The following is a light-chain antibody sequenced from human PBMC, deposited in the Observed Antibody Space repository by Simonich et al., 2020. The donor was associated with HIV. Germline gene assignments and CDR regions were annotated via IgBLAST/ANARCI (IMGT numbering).Light chain of an antibody. CDR3: QSYASSDHKV. V-gene: IGLV6-57*03. J-gene: IGLJ3*02. Sequence: NFMLTQPHSVSESPGKTVTISCTRSSGSIAPYYVQWYQQRPGSAPTTVIYEDNQRPSGLPDQFSGSDDKSPNAAALPHSGLKTEDEADYYCQSYASSDHKVFGGGTKLTVL. CDR2: EDN. CDR1: SGSIAPYY.